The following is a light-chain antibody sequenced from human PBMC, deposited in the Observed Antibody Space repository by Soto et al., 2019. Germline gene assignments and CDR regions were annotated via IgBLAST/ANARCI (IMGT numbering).Light chain of an antibody. J-gene: IGKJ4*01. Sequence: ITQSPGPLSVAPGERVTFSFRASQGVSRQLAWYQHIPGQAPRLLISGASTGATAIPARFSGSWSGTEFTLTISSLQSEDCAIYYCHQYHTWPITFGGGTKVDIK. CDR1: QGVSRQ. CDR2: GAS. V-gene: IGKV3-15*01. CDR3: HQYHTWPIT.